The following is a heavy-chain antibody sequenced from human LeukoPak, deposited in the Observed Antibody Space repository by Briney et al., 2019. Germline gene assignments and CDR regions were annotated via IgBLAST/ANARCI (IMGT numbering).Heavy chain of an antibody. CDR1: GGSFSGYY. CDR2: INHSGST. V-gene: IGHV4-34*01. CDR3: ARGQQHLYFQH. J-gene: IGHJ1*01. Sequence: SETLSLTCAVYGGSFSGYYWSWIRQPPGKGLEWIGEINHSGSTNYNPSLKSRVTISVDTSKNQFSLKLSSVTAADTAVYYCARGQQHLYFQHWGQGTLVTVSS. D-gene: IGHD6-13*01.